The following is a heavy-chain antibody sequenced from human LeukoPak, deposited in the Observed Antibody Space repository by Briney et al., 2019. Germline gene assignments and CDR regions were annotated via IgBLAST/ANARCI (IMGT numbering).Heavy chain of an antibody. D-gene: IGHD3-22*01. CDR2: ISSSGNSI. J-gene: IGHJ3*02. CDR1: GFTFSDYY. Sequence: SGGSLRLSCAASGFTFSDYYMSWIRQAPGKGLEWVSYISSSGNSIYYADSVKGRFTISRDNAKNSLYLQMNSLRAEDTAVYYCARCPYYDRDAFDMWGQGTMVTVSS. CDR3: ARCPYYDRDAFDM. V-gene: IGHV3-11*01.